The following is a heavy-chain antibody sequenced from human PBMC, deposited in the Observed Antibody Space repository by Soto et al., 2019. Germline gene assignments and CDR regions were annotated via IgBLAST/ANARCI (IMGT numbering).Heavy chain of an antibody. CDR1: GDTFSVYT. CDR3: ARDRDNSNWPNFDS. J-gene: IGHJ4*02. Sequence: QVQLVQSGSEVKKPGSSVRGSCKTSGDTFSVYTISWVRQAPGQGLEWMGRVLPFLDITSYSQRFQGRVTITADRSTTTAYMELTSLRSEDTAVYYCARDRDNSNWPNFDSWGQGTLVTVSS. V-gene: IGHV1-69*02. D-gene: IGHD6-13*01. CDR2: VLPFLDIT.